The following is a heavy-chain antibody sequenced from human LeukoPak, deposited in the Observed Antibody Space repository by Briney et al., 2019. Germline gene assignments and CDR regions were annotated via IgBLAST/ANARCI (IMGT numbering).Heavy chain of an antibody. CDR2: INPSGGST. V-gene: IGHV1-46*01. D-gene: IGHD5-12*01. Sequence: ASVKVSCNASGDTFTSHYMHWVRQAPGQGLEWMGIINPSGGSTSYAQKFQGRVTMTEDKSTSTVYMELSSLRSEDTAVYYCARRSSGYDLDYWGQGTLVTVSS. CDR3: ARRSSGYDLDY. J-gene: IGHJ4*02. CDR1: GDTFTSHY.